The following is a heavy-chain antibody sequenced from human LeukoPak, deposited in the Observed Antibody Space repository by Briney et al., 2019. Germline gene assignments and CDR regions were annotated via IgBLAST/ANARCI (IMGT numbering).Heavy chain of an antibody. J-gene: IGHJ6*02. D-gene: IGHD2-2*01. V-gene: IGHV1-69*04. CDR3: ARAGYCSSTSCYDGDYYYYYGMDV. CDR2: IIPILGIA. Sequence: ASVKVSCKASGGTFSSYAISWVRQAPGQGLEWMGRIIPILGIANYAQKFQGRVTITADKSTSTAYMELSSLRSEDTAVYYCARAGYCSSTSCYDGDYYYYYGMDVWGQGTTVTVSS. CDR1: GGTFSSYA.